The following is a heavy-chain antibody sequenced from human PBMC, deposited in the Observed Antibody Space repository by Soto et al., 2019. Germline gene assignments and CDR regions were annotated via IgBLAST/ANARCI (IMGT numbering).Heavy chain of an antibody. D-gene: IGHD5-12*01. V-gene: IGHV1-8*01. J-gene: IGHJ6*02. CDR2: MNPNSGNT. CDR3: ARQRTPGNSGWPRAYYYYYGMDV. Sequence: GASVKVSCKASGYTFTSYDINWVRQATGQGLEWMGWMNPNSGNTGYAQKFQGRVTMTRNTSISTAYMELSSLRSEDTAVYYCARQRTPGNSGWPRAYYYYYGMDVWGQGTTVTVSS. CDR1: GYTFTSYD.